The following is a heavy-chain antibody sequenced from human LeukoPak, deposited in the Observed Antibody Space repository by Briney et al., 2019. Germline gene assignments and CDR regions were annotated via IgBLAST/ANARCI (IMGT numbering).Heavy chain of an antibody. CDR2: ISRSSSYI. D-gene: IGHD1-26*01. J-gene: IGHJ4*02. Sequence: GGSLRLSCAPSGFTFSSYSMNWVRQAPGRGLEWVSSISRSSSYIYYADSVKGRFTISRDNAKNSLYLQMNSLRAEDTAVYYCAREGYSGSYLDYWGQGTLVTVSS. V-gene: IGHV3-21*01. CDR1: GFTFSSYS. CDR3: AREGYSGSYLDY.